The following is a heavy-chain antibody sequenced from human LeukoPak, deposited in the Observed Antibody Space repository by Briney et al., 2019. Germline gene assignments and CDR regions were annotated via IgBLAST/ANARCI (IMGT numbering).Heavy chain of an antibody. D-gene: IGHD3-22*01. CDR3: ARYSRGYDDAFDI. V-gene: IGHV4-39*01. Sequence: SETLSLTCTVSGGSISSRSYYWGWIRQPPGKGLEWIGSIYYSGSTYYNPSLQSRVTISVDTSKNQFSLKLSSVTAADTAMYYCARYSRGYDDAFDIWGQGTMVTVSS. CDR2: IYYSGST. J-gene: IGHJ3*02. CDR1: GGSISSRSYY.